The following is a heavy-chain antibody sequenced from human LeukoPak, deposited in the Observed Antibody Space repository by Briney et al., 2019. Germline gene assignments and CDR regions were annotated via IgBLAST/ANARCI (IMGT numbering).Heavy chain of an antibody. D-gene: IGHD1-26*01. CDR2: ISSSGSTL. Sequence: PGGSLRLSCAASGFTLSDYYMSWIRQAPGEGLECISYISSSGSTLFYADSVKGRFTISRDNAKNSLYLQMNSLRAEDTAVYYCARGGRGSYHFDYWGQGTLVTVSS. CDR1: GFTLSDYY. CDR3: ARGGRGSYHFDY. V-gene: IGHV3-11*04. J-gene: IGHJ4*02.